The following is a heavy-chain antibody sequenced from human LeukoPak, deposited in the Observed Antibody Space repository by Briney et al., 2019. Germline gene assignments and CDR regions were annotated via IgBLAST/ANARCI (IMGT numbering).Heavy chain of an antibody. Sequence: PGESLRISCKGSGYSFTSYWISWVRQMPGKGLEWMGRIDPSDSYTNYSPSFQGHVTISADKSISTAYLQRSSLKASDTAMYYCARHRPGYCSSTSCYEWGQGTLVTVSS. V-gene: IGHV5-10-1*01. D-gene: IGHD2-2*03. CDR2: IDPSDSYT. CDR1: GYSFTSYW. CDR3: ARHRPGYCSSTSCYE. J-gene: IGHJ4*02.